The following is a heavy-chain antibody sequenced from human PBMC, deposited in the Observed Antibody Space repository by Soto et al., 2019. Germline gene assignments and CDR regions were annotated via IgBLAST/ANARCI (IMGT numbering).Heavy chain of an antibody. D-gene: IGHD3-16*01. Sequence: WSLRLSCSASGFTFSSYGMHWVRQAPGKGLEWVAVIWYDGSNKYYADSVKGRFTISRDNSKNTLYLQMNSLRDEDTAVYYCARVSEGRSWGCFDDWGRGTLV. V-gene: IGHV3-33*01. CDR1: GFTFSSYG. CDR2: IWYDGSNK. CDR3: ARVSEGRSWGCFDD. J-gene: IGHJ4*02.